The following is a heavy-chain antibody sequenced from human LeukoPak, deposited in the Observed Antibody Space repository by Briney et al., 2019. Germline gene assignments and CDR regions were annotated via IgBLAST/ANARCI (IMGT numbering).Heavy chain of an antibody. Sequence: GGSLRLSCAASGFTFSSYSMNWVRQAPGKGLEWVSYISSSGSTIYYADSVKGRFTISRDNAKNSLYLQMNSLRAEDTAVYYCARDPMGGSGNDDYWGQGTLVTVSS. J-gene: IGHJ4*02. CDR2: ISSSGSTI. CDR3: ARDPMGGSGNDDY. D-gene: IGHD3-10*01. V-gene: IGHV3-48*04. CDR1: GFTFSSYS.